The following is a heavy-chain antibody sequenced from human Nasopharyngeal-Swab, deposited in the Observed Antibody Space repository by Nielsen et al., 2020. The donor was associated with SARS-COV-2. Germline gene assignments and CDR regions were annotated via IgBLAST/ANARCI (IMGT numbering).Heavy chain of an antibody. D-gene: IGHD6-13*01. CDR3: ARDPAAGTGYFDY. CDR1: GGSISSSSYY. CDR2: LYYSGST. J-gene: IGHJ4*02. V-gene: IGHV4-39*07. Sequence: SETLSLTCTVSGGSISSSSYYWGWIRQPPGKGLEWIGSLYYSGSTYYNPSLKSRVTISVDTSKNKFSLKLSSVTAADTAVYYCARDPAAGTGYFDYWGQGTLVTVSS.